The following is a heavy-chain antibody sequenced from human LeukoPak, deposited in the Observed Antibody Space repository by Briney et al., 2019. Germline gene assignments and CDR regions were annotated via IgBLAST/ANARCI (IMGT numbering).Heavy chain of an antibody. CDR2: INPNSGGT. Sequence: ASVKVTRKDSGYTFTGYYMHWVRPPPGQGLEWMGWINPNSGGTNYAQKFQGRVTMTRDTSISTGYMELSRLRSDDTVVYYCARDFQWLVLNWGQGTLVTVSS. V-gene: IGHV1-2*02. CDR3: ARDFQWLVLN. D-gene: IGHD6-19*01. CDR1: GYTFTGYY. J-gene: IGHJ4*02.